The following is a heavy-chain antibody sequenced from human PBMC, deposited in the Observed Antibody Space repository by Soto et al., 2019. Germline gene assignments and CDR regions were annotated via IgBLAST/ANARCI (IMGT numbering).Heavy chain of an antibody. Sequence: HPGGSLRLSCAASGFTFSSYAMHWVRQAPGKGLEWVAVISYDGSNKYYADSVKGRFTISRDNSKNTLYLQMNSLRAEDTAVYYCAKRGDYYYYGMNVWGQGTTVTVSS. D-gene: IGHD3-16*01. CDR3: AKRGDYYYYGMNV. J-gene: IGHJ6*02. CDR1: GFTFSSYA. V-gene: IGHV3-30-3*02. CDR2: ISYDGSNK.